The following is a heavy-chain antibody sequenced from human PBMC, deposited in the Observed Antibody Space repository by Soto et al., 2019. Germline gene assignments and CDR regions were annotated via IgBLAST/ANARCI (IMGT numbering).Heavy chain of an antibody. D-gene: IGHD2-15*01. CDR1: GVFTSRVNY. J-gene: IGHJ3*01. CDR2: IFHGGNT. V-gene: IGHV4-38-2*01. Sequence: SETLSLTCAHSGVFTSRVNYWGWIRKPPGRGLEWIGSIFHGGNTYYNPSLKSRVTISVDMSKNQFSMKLNSVTAADTAVYYCARARWYDAFDVWGQGTVVTVSS. CDR3: ARARWYDAFDV.